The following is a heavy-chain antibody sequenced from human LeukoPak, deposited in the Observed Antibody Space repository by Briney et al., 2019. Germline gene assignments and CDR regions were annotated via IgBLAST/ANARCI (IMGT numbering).Heavy chain of an antibody. CDR1: GFIFSNYA. D-gene: IGHD6-19*01. V-gene: IGHV3-23*01. CDR2: ISSRGDST. CDR3: VKGPRPDITVAHTVEN. Sequence: GGSLILSCAASGFIFSNYAMSWVRQVPGRGLEWVSTISSRGDSTYVADSVKGRFTISRDNSKNSLYLQMNTVRAEDTAVYYCVKGPRPDITVAHTVENWGQGTLVTVS. J-gene: IGHJ4*02.